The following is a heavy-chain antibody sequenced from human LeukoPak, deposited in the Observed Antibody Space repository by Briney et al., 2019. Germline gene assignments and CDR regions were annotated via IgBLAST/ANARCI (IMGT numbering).Heavy chain of an antibody. CDR3: ARDRLTMVRDYYYGMDV. V-gene: IGHV3-74*01. CDR1: GFTFRSYW. J-gene: IGHJ6*02. CDR2: INGDGSTT. D-gene: IGHD3-10*01. Sequence: GGSLRLSCEASGFTFRSYWMHWVRQAPGKGLVWVSGINGDGSTTDYADSVKGRFTISRDNAKNSLYLQMNSLRAEDTAVYYCARDRLTMVRDYYYGMDVWGQGTTVTVSS.